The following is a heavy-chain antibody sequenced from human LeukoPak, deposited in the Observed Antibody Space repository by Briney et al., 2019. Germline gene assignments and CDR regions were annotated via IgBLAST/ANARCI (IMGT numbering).Heavy chain of an antibody. CDR2: IKQDGSEK. CDR3: AGDSTTGSSGWYGYFQH. CDR1: GFTFSSYW. J-gene: IGHJ1*01. V-gene: IGHV3-7*01. Sequence: GGSLRLSCAASGFTFSSYWMSWVRQAPGKGLEWVANIKQDGSEKYYVDSVKGRFTISRDNAKNSLYLQMNSLRAEDTAVYYCAGDSTTGSSGWYGYFQHWGQGTPVTVSS. D-gene: IGHD6-19*01.